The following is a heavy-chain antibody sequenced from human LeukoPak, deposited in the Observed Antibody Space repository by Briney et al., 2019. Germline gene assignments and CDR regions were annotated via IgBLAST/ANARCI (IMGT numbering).Heavy chain of an antibody. CDR3: ARESDCDAFDI. D-gene: IGHD2-21*01. CDR2: INPSGGST. Sequence: ASVKVSCKASGYTFTGYYMHWVRQAPGQGLEWMGIINPSGGSTSYAQKFQGRVTMTRDMSTSTVYMELSSLRSEDTAVYCCARESDCDAFDIWGQGTMVTVSS. J-gene: IGHJ3*02. V-gene: IGHV1-46*01. CDR1: GYTFTGYY.